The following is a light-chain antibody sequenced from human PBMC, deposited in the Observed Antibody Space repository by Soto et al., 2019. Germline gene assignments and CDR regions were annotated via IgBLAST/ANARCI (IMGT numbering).Light chain of an antibody. Sequence: EIVMTQSPATLYVSPGERATLSCRASQSVSSNLAWYQQKPGQAPRLLIYGASNRATGIPARFSGSGSGTEFTLTISSLQYEAFAVYYCHPYHHLPPWTFGLGTKVAIK. CDR2: GAS. J-gene: IGKJ1*01. CDR1: QSVSSN. V-gene: IGKV3-15*01. CDR3: HPYHHLPPWT.